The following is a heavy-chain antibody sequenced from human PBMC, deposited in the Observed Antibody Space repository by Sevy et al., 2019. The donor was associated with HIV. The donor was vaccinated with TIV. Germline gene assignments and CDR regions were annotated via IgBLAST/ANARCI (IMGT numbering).Heavy chain of an antibody. D-gene: IGHD3-10*01. Sequence: GGSLRLSCAASGFTFSSYAMSWVRQAPGKGLEWVSAISGSGGSTYYAYSVKGRFTISRDNSKNTLYLQMNSLRAEDTAVYYCAKDTGSGSYFDAFDIWGQGTMVTVSS. J-gene: IGHJ3*02. V-gene: IGHV3-23*01. CDR1: GFTFSSYA. CDR2: ISGSGGST. CDR3: AKDTGSGSYFDAFDI.